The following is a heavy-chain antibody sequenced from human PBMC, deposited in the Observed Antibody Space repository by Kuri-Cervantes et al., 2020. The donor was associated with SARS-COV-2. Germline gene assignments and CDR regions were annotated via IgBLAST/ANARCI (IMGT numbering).Heavy chain of an antibody. V-gene: IGHV4-4*07. D-gene: IGHD2/OR15-2a*01. CDR2: TYTSGTA. Sequence: SETLSLTCTVSGGSISNDYWSWIRQPAGKGLEWIGRTYTSGTANYNPSLRTRVTMSIDTSKNQFSLRLSSVTAADTAVYYCARVNIELVLPTPQVYFYMDVWGKGTTVTVSS. J-gene: IGHJ6*03. CDR1: GGSISNDY. CDR3: ARVNIELVLPTPQVYFYMDV.